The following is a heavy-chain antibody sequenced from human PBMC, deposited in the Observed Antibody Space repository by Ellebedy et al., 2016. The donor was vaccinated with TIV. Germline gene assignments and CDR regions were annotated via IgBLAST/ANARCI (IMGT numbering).Heavy chain of an antibody. V-gene: IGHV3-30*02. CDR3: ARDVSGYGVNV. Sequence: PGGSLRLSCAASGFTLSTWGMHWVSQAPGKGLEWLTFIRYDGASKFYADSVKGRFTISRDSSKNTLYLQMSSLRTEDTAIYYCARDVSGYGVNVWGQGTTVTVSS. CDR1: GFTLSTWG. CDR2: IRYDGASK. D-gene: IGHD5/OR15-5a*01. J-gene: IGHJ6*02.